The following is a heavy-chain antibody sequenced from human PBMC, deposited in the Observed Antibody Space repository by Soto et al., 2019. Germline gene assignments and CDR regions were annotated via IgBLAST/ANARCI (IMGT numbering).Heavy chain of an antibody. D-gene: IGHD1-26*01. CDR2: ISGSGGST. Sequence: EVQLLESGGGLVQPGGSLRLSCAASGFTFSSYAMRWVRQAPGQGLEWVSAISGSGGSTYYADSVKGRFTISRDNSKNTLYLEMNSLSAEDTAVYYCARRGSGSYYDYWGQGTLVTVSS. V-gene: IGHV3-23*01. CDR1: GFTFSSYA. J-gene: IGHJ4*02. CDR3: ARRGSGSYYDY.